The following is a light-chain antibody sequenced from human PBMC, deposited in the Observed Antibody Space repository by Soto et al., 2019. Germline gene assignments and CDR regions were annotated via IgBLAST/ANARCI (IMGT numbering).Light chain of an antibody. V-gene: IGKV1-9*01. CDR2: AAS. J-gene: IGKJ4*01. CDR1: HCLGSY. CDR3: QQLNSYPRLFN. Sequence: LNLSPAFLSASVGDRVTITCRAIHCLGSYLAWYQQKPGKAPKPLIYAASNLQSGVSSRFIGRGSGKEFTLTISSLQPEDLATYYCQQLNSYPRLFNFGGGTKVDVK.